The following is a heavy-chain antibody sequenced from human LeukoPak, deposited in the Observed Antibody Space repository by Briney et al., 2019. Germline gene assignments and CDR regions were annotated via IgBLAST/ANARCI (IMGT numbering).Heavy chain of an antibody. D-gene: IGHD3-3*01. CDR2: ISYDVSNK. Sequence: GGSLRLSCAASGFTSSSYAMHWVRQAPGKGLEWVAVISYDVSNKYYADSVKGRFTISRDNSKNTLYLQMNSLRAEDTAVYYCARWGGQYDFWSGYYSFDYWGQGTLVTVSS. CDR1: GFTSSSYA. CDR3: ARWGGQYDFWSGYYSFDY. V-gene: IGHV3-30*04. J-gene: IGHJ4*02.